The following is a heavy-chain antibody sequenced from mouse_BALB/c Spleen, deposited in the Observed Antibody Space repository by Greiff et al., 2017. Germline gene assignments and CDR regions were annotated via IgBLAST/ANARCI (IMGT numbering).Heavy chain of an antibody. CDR3: ARDGYYGSSYDWYFDV. J-gene: IGHJ1*01. D-gene: IGHD1-1*01. Sequence: EVQGVESGGGLVQPGGSRKLSCAASGFTFSDYGMAWVRQAPGKGPEWVAFISNLAYSIYYADTVTGRFTISRENAKNTLYLEMSSLRSEDTAMYYCARDGYYGSSYDWYFDVWGAGTTVTVSS. V-gene: IGHV5-15*02. CDR2: ISNLAYSI. CDR1: GFTFSDYG.